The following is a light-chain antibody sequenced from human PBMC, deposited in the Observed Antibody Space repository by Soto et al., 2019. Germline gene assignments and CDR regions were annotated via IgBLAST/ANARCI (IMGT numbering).Light chain of an antibody. CDR1: SSNIGADYD. CDR3: QSFDSGLSGSWV. Sequence: QSVLTQPPSVSGAPGQRVTISCTGSSSNIGADYDVHWYQQIPGKAPKLLIYGNINRPSGVPDRFSGSKSGTSASLAITGLQAEDEAVYFCQSFDSGLSGSWVFGGGTKVTVL. J-gene: IGLJ3*02. V-gene: IGLV1-40*01. CDR2: GNI.